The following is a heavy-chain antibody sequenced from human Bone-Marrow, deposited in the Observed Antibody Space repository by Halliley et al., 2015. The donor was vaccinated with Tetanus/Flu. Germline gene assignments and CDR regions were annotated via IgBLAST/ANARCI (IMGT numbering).Heavy chain of an antibody. Sequence: LEYVAAIDSNGRNTYYAASVKGRFTISRDNSKDPLYLQMSSLRTDDTAVYFCVDIIPKDGMDVWGQGPPVTVSS. CDR2: IDSNGRNT. J-gene: IGHJ6*02. V-gene: IGHV3-64D*06. D-gene: IGHD3-3*01. CDR3: VDIIPKDGMDV.